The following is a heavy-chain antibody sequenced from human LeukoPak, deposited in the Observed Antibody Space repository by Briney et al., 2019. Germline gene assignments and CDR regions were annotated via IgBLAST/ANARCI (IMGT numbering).Heavy chain of an antibody. Sequence: PGGSLRLSCVASGFTFSTFAMHWVRRTPDKGLDWVASISSDGRSENYADSVKGRFTISRDNSKNTLYLRMNNLTPEDTAVYYCAKGYSSASYVNWFGPWGQGTLVTVSS. J-gene: IGHJ5*02. D-gene: IGHD5-18*01. CDR1: GFTFSTFA. CDR3: AKGYSSASYVNWFGP. CDR2: ISSDGRSE. V-gene: IGHV3-30*18.